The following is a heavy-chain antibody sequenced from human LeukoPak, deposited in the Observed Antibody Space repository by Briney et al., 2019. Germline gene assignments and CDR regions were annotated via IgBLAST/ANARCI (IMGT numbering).Heavy chain of an antibody. CDR1: GGSFSGYY. D-gene: IGHD1-26*01. CDR3: AREAKELGATAFHM. J-gene: IGHJ3*02. CDR2: ISYSGHTI. Sequence: LSLTCAVYGGSFSGYYWSWIRQAPGKGLEWVSYISYSGHTIYYADSVKGRFTISRDNAKNSLYLQMNSLRAEDTAVYYCAREAKELGATAFHMWGQGTMVSVSS. V-gene: IGHV3-11*01.